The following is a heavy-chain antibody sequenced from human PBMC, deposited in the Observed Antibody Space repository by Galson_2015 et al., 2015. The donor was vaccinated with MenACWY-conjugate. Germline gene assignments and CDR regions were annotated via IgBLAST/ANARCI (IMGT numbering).Heavy chain of an antibody. D-gene: IGHD6-13*01. Sequence: QSGAEVKKPGESLRISCKGSGYSFTSYWISWVRQMPGKGLEWMGRIDPSDSYTNYSPSFQGHVTISADKSISTAYLQWSSLKASDTAMYYCARREAAAGTVYYYGMDVWGQGTTVTVSS. V-gene: IGHV5-10-1*01. CDR1: GYSFTSYW. CDR2: IDPSDSYT. CDR3: ARREAAAGTVYYYGMDV. J-gene: IGHJ6*02.